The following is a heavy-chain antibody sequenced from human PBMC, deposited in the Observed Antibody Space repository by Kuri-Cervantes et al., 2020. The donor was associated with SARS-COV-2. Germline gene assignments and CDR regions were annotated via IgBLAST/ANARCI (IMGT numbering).Heavy chain of an antibody. V-gene: IGHV3-30-3*01. CDR1: GFTFSDYY. Sequence: GESLKISCAASGFTFSDYYMHWIRQAPGKGLEWVAVILYDGSNKYYADSVKGRFTISRDNSKNTLYLQMNSLRAEDTAVYYCARDIVPVGATYDAFDIWGQGTMVTVSS. D-gene: IGHD1-26*01. J-gene: IGHJ3*02. CDR2: ILYDGSNK. CDR3: ARDIVPVGATYDAFDI.